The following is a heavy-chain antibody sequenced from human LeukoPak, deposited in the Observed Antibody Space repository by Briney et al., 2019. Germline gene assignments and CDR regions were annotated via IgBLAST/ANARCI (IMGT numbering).Heavy chain of an antibody. J-gene: IGHJ4*02. CDR2: IYYSGST. V-gene: IGHV4-61*08. Sequence: PSETLSLTCTVSGGSVSNGDYYWSWIRQPPGKGLEWIGYIYYSGSTNYNPSLKSRVTISVDTSKNQFSLKLSSVTAAATAVYYCARWSAPHNSFDCWGQGTLVTVSS. CDR3: ARWSAPHNSFDC. CDR1: GGSVSNGDYY.